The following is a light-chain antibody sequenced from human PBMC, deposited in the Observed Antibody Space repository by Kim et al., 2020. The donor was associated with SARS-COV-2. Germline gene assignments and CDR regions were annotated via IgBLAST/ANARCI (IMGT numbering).Light chain of an antibody. CDR3: DSWDSSGNHNVV. CDR1: SLKTYY. CDR2: GKN. Sequence: SSELTQDPAVSVALGQTVRITCQGDSLKTYYATWYQQKPGQAPVRVIFGKNNRPSGIPHRSSGSNSGNTASLTITGAQAEDEADYYCDSWDSSGNHNVVFGGGPQLTVL. J-gene: IGLJ2*01. V-gene: IGLV3-19*02.